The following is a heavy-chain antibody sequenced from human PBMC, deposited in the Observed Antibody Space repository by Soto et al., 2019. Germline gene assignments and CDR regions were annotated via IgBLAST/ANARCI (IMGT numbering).Heavy chain of an antibody. CDR3: ARGARYSSSWSPSDEYFDL. J-gene: IGHJ2*01. Sequence: QVQLQESGPGLVKPSQTLSLTCTVSGGSISSGGYYWSWIRQHPGKGLEWIGYIYYSGSTYYNPSLKSRVTISVDTSKNQFSLKLSSVTAADTAVYYCARGARYSSSWSPSDEYFDLWGRGTLVTVSS. CDR1: GGSISSGGYY. CDR2: IYYSGST. D-gene: IGHD6-13*01. V-gene: IGHV4-31*03.